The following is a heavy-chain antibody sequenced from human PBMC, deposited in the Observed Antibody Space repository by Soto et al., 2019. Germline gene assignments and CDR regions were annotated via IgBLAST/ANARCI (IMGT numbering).Heavy chain of an antibody. V-gene: IGHV1-18*01. CDR3: GRSPTRTYNDFHP. D-gene: IGHD1-1*01. J-gene: IGHJ5*02. Sequence: QAQLVQSGREVKKPGASVKVSCKASGYLFTNYGITWVRRAPGQGLEWMGWISANSGITYNAERPPCRVTMTTHTSTSTAYLELRNAPSDDTAIYYCGRSPTRTYNDFHPWAQGALGTVSS. CDR2: ISANSGIT. CDR1: GYLFTNYG.